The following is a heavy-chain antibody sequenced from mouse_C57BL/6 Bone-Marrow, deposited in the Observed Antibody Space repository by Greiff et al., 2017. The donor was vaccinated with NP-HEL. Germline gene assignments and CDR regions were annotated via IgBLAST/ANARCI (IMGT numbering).Heavy chain of an antibody. CDR1: GFTFSSYA. CDR3: AREDGWYFDV. Sequence: DVKLVESGGGLVKPGGSLKLSCAASGFTFSSYAMSWVRQTPEKRLEWVATISDGGSYTSYPDNVKGRFTISRDNAKNNLYLQMSHLKSEDTAMYYCAREDGWYFDVWGTGTTVTVSA. J-gene: IGHJ1*03. V-gene: IGHV5-4*01. D-gene: IGHD2-3*01. CDR2: ISDGGSYT.